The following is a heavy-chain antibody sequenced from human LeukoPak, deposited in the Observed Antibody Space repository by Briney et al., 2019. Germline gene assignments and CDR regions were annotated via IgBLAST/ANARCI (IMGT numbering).Heavy chain of an antibody. CDR3: ARGYREFDY. CDR2: IYTSGST. V-gene: IGHV4-4*07. Sequence: PSETLSLTCTVSGGSISSYYWSWIRQPAGKGLGWIGRIYTSGSTNYNPSLKSRVTMSVDMSENHFSLKMNSVTAADTAVYYCARGYREFDYWGQGTLVTVSS. CDR1: GGSISSYY. D-gene: IGHD1-14*01. J-gene: IGHJ4*02.